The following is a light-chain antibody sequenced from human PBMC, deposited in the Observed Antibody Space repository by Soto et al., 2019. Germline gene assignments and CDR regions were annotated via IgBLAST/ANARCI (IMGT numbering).Light chain of an antibody. CDR3: SSYTSSSTSAA. V-gene: IGLV2-14*01. CDR1: SSDVGGYNY. Sequence: QSALTQPASVSGSPGQSITISCTGTSSDVGGYNYVSWYQQHPGKAPKLMIYDVSNRPSGVSNRFSGSKSGNTASLTISGLQAEDEADYYCSSYTSSSTSAAFGGGTKLTVL. CDR2: DVS. J-gene: IGLJ2*01.